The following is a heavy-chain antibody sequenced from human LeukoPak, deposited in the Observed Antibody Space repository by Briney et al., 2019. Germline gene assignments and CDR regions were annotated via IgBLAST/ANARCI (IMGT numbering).Heavy chain of an antibody. Sequence: VASVKVSCKASGYTFTGYYMHWVRQAPGQGLEWMGWINPNSGGTNYAQKFQGRVTMTRDTSISTAYMELSSLRSEDTAVYYCARDQAGTDYYYYYMDVWGKGTTVTVSS. V-gene: IGHV1-2*02. J-gene: IGHJ6*03. CDR2: INPNSGGT. D-gene: IGHD6-19*01. CDR1: GYTFTGYY. CDR3: ARDQAGTDYYYYYMDV.